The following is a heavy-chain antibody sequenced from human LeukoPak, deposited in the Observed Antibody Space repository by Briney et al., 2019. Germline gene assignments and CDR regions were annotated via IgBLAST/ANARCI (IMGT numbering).Heavy chain of an antibody. Sequence: PGGSLRLSCAASGSTFSSYSMNWVRQAPGKGLEWVSSISSSSSYIYYADSVKGRFTISRDNAKNSLYLQMNSLRAEDTAVYYCARVADDYGYNWFDPWGQGTLVTVSS. D-gene: IGHD4-17*01. J-gene: IGHJ5*02. CDR2: ISSSSSYI. CDR1: GSTFSSYS. V-gene: IGHV3-21*01. CDR3: ARVADDYGYNWFDP.